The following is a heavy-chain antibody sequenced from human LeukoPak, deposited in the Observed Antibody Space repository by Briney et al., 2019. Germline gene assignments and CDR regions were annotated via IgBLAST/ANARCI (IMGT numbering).Heavy chain of an antibody. CDR3: ARDNSGYEPQYGGGAFDI. CDR1: GFTFSSYA. Sequence: GGSLRLSCAASGFTFSSYAMHWVRQAPGKGLEWVAVISYDGSNKYYADSVKGRFTISRDNSKNTLYLQMNSLRAEDTAVYYCARDNSGYEPQYGGGAFDIWGQGTMVTVSS. CDR2: ISYDGSNK. D-gene: IGHD5-12*01. V-gene: IGHV3-30-3*01. J-gene: IGHJ3*02.